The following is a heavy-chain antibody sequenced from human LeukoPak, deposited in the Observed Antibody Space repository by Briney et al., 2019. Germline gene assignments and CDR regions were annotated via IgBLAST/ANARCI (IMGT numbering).Heavy chain of an antibody. CDR2: FDPEDGET. D-gene: IGHD6-19*01. Sequence: GASVKVSCKVSGYTLTELSMHWVRQAPGKGLEWMGGFDPEDGETIYAQKFQGRVTMTEDTSTDTACMELSSLRSEDTAVYYCATDRGSSGWYYFDYWGQGTLVTVSS. CDR3: ATDRGSSGWYYFDY. CDR1: GYTLTELS. V-gene: IGHV1-24*01. J-gene: IGHJ4*02.